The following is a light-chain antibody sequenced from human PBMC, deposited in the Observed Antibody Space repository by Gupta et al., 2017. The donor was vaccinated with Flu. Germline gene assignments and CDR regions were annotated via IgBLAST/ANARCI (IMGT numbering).Light chain of an antibody. CDR3: AAWDDSLSGFWV. CDR1: SSNIGTNY. CDR2: RSN. V-gene: IGLV1-47*01. J-gene: IGLJ3*02. Sequence: QSVLTQPPSMSGTPGQRVTISCSGSSSNIGTNYVYWYQQLPGSAPKLLIYRSNQRPSGVPDRFSGSQSGTSASLAIRGLRSEDEADYYCAAWDDSLSGFWVFGGGTKLTVL.